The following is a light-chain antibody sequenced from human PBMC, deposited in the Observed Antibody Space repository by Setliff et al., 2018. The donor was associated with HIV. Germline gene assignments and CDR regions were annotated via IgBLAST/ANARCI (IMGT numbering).Light chain of an antibody. CDR1: SSDVGGYDY. CDR2: DVS. Sequence: QSALTQPASMSESLGQSITISCTETSSDVGGYDYVSWYHQQSGKAPKLVIYDVSHRPSGVSDRFSGSKSGNTASLTISGLQAEDEGDYYCSSYTSDSSLVFGTGTKVTVL. V-gene: IGLV2-14*03. J-gene: IGLJ1*01. CDR3: SSYTSDSSLV.